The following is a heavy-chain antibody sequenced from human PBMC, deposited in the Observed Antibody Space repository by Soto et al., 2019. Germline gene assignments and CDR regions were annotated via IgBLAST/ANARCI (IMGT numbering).Heavy chain of an antibody. J-gene: IGHJ2*01. CDR2: IYSGGST. V-gene: IGHV3-66*01. CDR1: GFTVSSNY. Sequence: ESGGGLVQPGGSLRLSCAASGFTVSSNYMSWVRQAPGKGLEWVSVIYSGGSTYYADSVKGRFTISRDNSKNTLYLQMNSLRAEDTAVYYCASSDDSSGYYSFWYFDLWGRGTLVTVSS. CDR3: ASSDDSSGYYSFWYFDL. D-gene: IGHD3-22*01.